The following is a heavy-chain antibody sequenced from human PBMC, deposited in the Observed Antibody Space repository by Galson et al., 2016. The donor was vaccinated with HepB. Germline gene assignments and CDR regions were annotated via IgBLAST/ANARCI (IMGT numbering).Heavy chain of an antibody. V-gene: IGHV3-30*18. D-gene: IGHD2-21*02. J-gene: IGHJ4*02. CDR2: ISKDSRDK. CDR3: AKMDCGRDCPRDY. Sequence: SLRLSCAASGFTFSGHGMHWVRQAPGRGLEWVAVISKDSRDKQYVDSVKGRFTVSRDNSKNTLFLQMSNLGVEDTAVYYCAKMDCGRDCPRDYWGQGTLVTVSS. CDR1: GFTFSGHG.